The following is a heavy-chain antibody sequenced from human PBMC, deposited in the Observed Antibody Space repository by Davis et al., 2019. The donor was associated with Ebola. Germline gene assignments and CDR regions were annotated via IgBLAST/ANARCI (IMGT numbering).Heavy chain of an antibody. Sequence: GESLKISCAASGFTFSGSAMHWVRQASGKGLEWVGRIRSKANSYATAYAASVKGRFTISRDNSKNTLYLQMNSLRAEDTAVYYCARDRPLHYYDSSGYYGDYWGQGTLVTVSS. J-gene: IGHJ4*02. V-gene: IGHV3-73*01. CDR2: IRSKANSYAT. CDR1: GFTFSGSA. D-gene: IGHD3-22*01. CDR3: ARDRPLHYYDSSGYYGDY.